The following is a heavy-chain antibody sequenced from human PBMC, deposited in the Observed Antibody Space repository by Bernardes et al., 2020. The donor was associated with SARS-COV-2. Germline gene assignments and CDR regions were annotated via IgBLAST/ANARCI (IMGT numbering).Heavy chain of an antibody. V-gene: IGHV4-34*01. J-gene: IGHJ6*02. CDR1: GGSFSGYY. CDR2: INHSGST. CDR3: ARDGTGYYGMDV. Sequence: SESLSLTCAVYGGSFSGYYWSWIRQPPGKGLEWIGEINHSGSTNYNPSLKSRVTISVDTSKNQFSLKLSSVTGADTAVYYCARDGTGYYGMDVWGQGTTVTVSS. D-gene: IGHD1-1*01.